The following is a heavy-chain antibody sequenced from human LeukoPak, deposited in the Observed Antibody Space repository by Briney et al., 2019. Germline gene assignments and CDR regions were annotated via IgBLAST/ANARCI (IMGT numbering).Heavy chain of an antibody. CDR1: GGSISSSSYY. D-gene: IGHD5-24*01. V-gene: IGHV4-39*01. J-gene: IGHJ4*02. Sequence: SETLSLTCTVSGGSISSSSYYWGWIRQPPGKGLEWIGSIYYSGSTYYNPSLKSRVTISVDTSKNQFSLKLSSVTAADTAVYYCARSPTSRDGYNYDYWGQGTLVTVSS. CDR3: ARSPTSRDGYNYDY. CDR2: IYYSGST.